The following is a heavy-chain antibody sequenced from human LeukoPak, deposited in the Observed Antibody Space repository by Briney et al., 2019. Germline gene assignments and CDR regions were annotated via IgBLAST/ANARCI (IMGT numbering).Heavy chain of an antibody. V-gene: IGHV3-23*01. CDR1: GAAFTKYG. J-gene: IGHJ4*02. CDR3: ATEGFYY. CDR2: ISRSGDIT. Sequence: PGGSLSLSCAASGAAFTKYGVKWVRQAAGAGLEYISGISRSGDITHYADSVKGRFTISRDNVQNTLYLQMNSLRADDTALYYCATEGFYYWGPGTQVTVSS.